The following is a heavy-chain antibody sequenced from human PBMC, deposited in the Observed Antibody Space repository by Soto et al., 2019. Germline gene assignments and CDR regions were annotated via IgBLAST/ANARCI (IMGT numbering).Heavy chain of an antibody. Sequence: SETLSLTCSVSHDSISNYYWSWIRQPPGRRLEWIGSIYHSGNTNYNPSLQRRVTISVDPSKNQLSLNLGSGTAADTAFYFCARHKREKSGFHPVVAVAAPPPGSFDYWGQGTLVTVSS. CDR2: IYHSGNT. V-gene: IGHV4-59*08. CDR1: HDSISNYY. D-gene: IGHD2-15*01. CDR3: ARHKREKSGFHPVVAVAAPPPGSFDY. J-gene: IGHJ4*02.